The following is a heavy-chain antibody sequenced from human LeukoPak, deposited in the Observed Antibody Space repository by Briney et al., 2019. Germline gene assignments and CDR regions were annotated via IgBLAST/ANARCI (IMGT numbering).Heavy chain of an antibody. J-gene: IGHJ4*02. CDR3: ASWHSSGWHYFDY. D-gene: IGHD6-19*01. V-gene: IGHV3-23*01. Sequence: PGGSLRLSCAASGFTFSSYAMSWVRQAPGKGLEWVSAISGSGGSTYYADSVKGRFTISRDNSKNTLYLQMNSLRAEDTAVYYCASWHSSGWHYFDYWGQGTLVTVSS. CDR2: ISGSGGST. CDR1: GFTFSSYA.